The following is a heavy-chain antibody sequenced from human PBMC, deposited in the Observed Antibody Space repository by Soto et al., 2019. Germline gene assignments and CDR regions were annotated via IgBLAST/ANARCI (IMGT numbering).Heavy chain of an antibody. CDR2: INHSGST. J-gene: IGHJ6*02. Sequence: LSLTCAVYGGSFSGYYWSWIRQPPGKGLEWIGEINHSGSTNYNPSLKSRVTISVDTSKNQFSLKLSSVTAADTAVYYCARGRSTMVRGVITGYYYYYGMDVWGQGTTVTVSS. V-gene: IGHV4-34*01. CDR1: GGSFSGYY. CDR3: ARGRSTMVRGVITGYYYYYGMDV. D-gene: IGHD3-10*01.